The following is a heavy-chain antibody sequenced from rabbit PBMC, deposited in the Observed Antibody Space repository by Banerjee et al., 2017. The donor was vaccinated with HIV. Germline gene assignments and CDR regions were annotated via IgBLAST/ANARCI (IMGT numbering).Heavy chain of an antibody. J-gene: IGHJ3*01. CDR2: INTSSGST. Sequence: QEQLVESGGGLVQPEGSLTLTCKASGSDISSNAMCWVRQAPGKGLELIACINTSSGSTWYESRVNGRFTISRSTSLKTVDLKMTSLTDADTATYFCVRELYYAFGLWGQGTLVTVS. CDR3: VRELYYAFGL. V-gene: IGHV1S47*01. D-gene: IGHD1-1*01. CDR1: GSDISSNA.